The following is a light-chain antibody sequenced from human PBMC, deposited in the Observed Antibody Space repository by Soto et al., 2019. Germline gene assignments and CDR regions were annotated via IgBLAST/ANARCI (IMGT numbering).Light chain of an antibody. V-gene: IGLV3-1*01. J-gene: IGLJ2*01. CDR1: KLGDKY. CDR2: QDT. Sequence: SYELTQPPSMSVSPGQTATIACSGDKLGDKYVCWYQQKSGESPILVIYQDTKRPSGIPERFAGSNSGSTATLTISGTQSIDEADYYCQAWDGVTVVFGGGTKLTVL. CDR3: QAWDGVTVV.